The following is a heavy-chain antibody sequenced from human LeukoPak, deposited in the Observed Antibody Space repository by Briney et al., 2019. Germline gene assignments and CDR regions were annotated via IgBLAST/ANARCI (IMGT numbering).Heavy chain of an antibody. CDR1: GFTFSSYA. CDR3: ARVAFQYQPHSSGSGDAFDI. V-gene: IGHV3-30-3*01. CDR2: ISYDGSNK. J-gene: IGHJ3*02. D-gene: IGHD6-19*01. Sequence: GGSLRLSCAASGFTFSSYAMHWVRQAPGKGLEWVAVISYDGSNKYYADSVKGRFTISRDNSKNTLYLQMNSLRAEDTAVYYCARVAFQYQPHSSGSGDAFDIWGQGTMVTVSS.